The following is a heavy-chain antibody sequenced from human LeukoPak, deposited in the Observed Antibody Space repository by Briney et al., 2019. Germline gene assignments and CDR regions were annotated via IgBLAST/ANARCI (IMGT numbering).Heavy chain of an antibody. CDR1: GFSVSNYY. D-gene: IGHD4-17*01. CDR2: ISTGGGT. CDR3: ARGGITDYGDYSSFDY. J-gene: IGHJ4*02. Sequence: GGSLRLSCVASGFSVSNYYMSWVRQAPGKRLEWVPVISTGGGTSYTDSVKGRFTFSRDNSKNTLFLQMNSLRAEDTAVYYCARGGITDYGDYSSFDYWGQGTLLTVSS. V-gene: IGHV3-66*01.